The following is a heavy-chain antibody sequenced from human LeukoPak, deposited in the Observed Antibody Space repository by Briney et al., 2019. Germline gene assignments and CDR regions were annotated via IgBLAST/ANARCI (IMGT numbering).Heavy chain of an antibody. CDR2: IYYSGST. Sequence: SETLSLTCTVSGGSISSYYWSWIRQPPGKGLEWIGYIYYSGSTNYNPSLRSRVTLSVDSSKNQFSLKLTSVTAADTAVYYCARSDTFGGVIAFDAFDIWGQGTMVTVSS. J-gene: IGHJ3*02. V-gene: IGHV4-59*01. CDR3: ARSDTFGGVIAFDAFDI. D-gene: IGHD3-16*02. CDR1: GGSISSYY.